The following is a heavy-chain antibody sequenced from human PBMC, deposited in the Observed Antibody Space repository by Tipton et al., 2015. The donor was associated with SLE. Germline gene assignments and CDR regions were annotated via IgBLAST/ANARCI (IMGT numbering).Heavy chain of an antibody. V-gene: IGHV4-34*01. CDR2: INHSGST. J-gene: IGHJ3*02. CDR3: ARHALVYSGHDGGYAFDI. CDR1: GGSFSAYY. D-gene: IGHD5-12*01. Sequence: GLVKPSETLSLTCAVYGGSFSAYYWSWIRQPPGKGLEWIGEINHSGSTNCNPSLKSRVTISVDTSKNQFSLKLSSVTAADTAVYYCARHALVYSGHDGGYAFDIWGQGTMVTVSS.